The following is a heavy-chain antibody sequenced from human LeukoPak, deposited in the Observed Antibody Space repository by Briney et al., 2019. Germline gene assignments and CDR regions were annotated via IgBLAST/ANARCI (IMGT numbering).Heavy chain of an antibody. CDR1: GFTFSSYA. Sequence: GGSLRLSCAASGFTFSSYAMSWVRQAPGKGLEWVSAISGSGGSTYYADSVKGRFTISRDNSKNTLYLQMNSLRAEDTAVYYCARGNGEWRLNWFDHWGQGTLVTVSS. CDR3: ARGNGEWRLNWFDH. D-gene: IGHD2-8*01. J-gene: IGHJ5*02. V-gene: IGHV3-23*01. CDR2: ISGSGGST.